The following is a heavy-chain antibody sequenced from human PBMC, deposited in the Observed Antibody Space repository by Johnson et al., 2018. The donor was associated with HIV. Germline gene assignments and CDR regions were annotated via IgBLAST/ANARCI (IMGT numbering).Heavy chain of an antibody. V-gene: IGHV3-23*04. CDR1: GYPFSNYA. Sequence: VQLVESGGGLVQPGGSLRLSCAASGYPFSNYAMIWVRQTPGKGLEFVSGIHVSGDVTKYADSVRGRFTVSRDNSKGTLYLQMNSLRAEDTAVYYCGRDPNGDYIGAFEFWGQGTTVTVSS. CDR3: GRDPNGDYIGAFEF. J-gene: IGHJ3*01. CDR2: IHVSGDVT. D-gene: IGHD4-17*01.